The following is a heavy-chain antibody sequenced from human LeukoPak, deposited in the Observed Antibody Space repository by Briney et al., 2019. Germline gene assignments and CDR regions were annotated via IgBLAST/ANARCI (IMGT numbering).Heavy chain of an antibody. J-gene: IGHJ2*01. D-gene: IGHD6-19*01. CDR2: IYKTVNT. CDR3: ARDEGNGWPLGWHFDL. Sequence: SETLSLTCTVSGGSISSYYWSWVRQPPGKGLEWTGYIYKTVNTNYNPSLKSRATISVDTSKSQFSLKLTSVTAADTAVYFCARDEGNGWPLGWHFDLWGRGTLVTVSS. CDR1: GGSISSYY. V-gene: IGHV4-59*01.